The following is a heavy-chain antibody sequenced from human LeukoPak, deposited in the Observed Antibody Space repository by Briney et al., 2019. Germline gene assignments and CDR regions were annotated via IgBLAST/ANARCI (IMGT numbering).Heavy chain of an antibody. V-gene: IGHV3-43*01. CDR1: GFTFDDYT. CDR3: AKDHSSSSSSWFDP. Sequence: PGGSLRLSCAASGFTFDDYTMHWVRQAPGKGLEWVSLISWDGGSTYYADFVKGRFTISRDNSKNSLYLQMNSLRTEDTALYYCAKDHSSSSSSWFDPWGQGTLVTVSS. J-gene: IGHJ5*02. D-gene: IGHD6-6*01. CDR2: ISWDGGST.